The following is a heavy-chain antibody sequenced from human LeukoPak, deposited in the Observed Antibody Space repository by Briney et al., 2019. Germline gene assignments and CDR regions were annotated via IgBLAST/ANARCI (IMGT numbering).Heavy chain of an antibody. Sequence: ASVKVSCKTSGYSFTNYGMNWVRQAPGQGLEWMGWINTKTGNPTYAQTFTGRFVFSLDTSVSTAYLQISSLTAEDTAIYYCARKYPPAMHITPAGGALQIQHWGQGTLVTVSS. CDR2: INTKTGNP. CDR1: GYSFTNYG. V-gene: IGHV7-4-1*02. CDR3: ARKYPPAMHITPAGGALQIQH. J-gene: IGHJ1*01. D-gene: IGHD6-13*01.